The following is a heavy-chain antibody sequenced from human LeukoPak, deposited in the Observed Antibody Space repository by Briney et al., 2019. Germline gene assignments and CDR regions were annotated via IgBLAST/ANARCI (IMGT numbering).Heavy chain of an antibody. CDR2: INPNSGGT. J-gene: IGHJ6*02. CDR1: GHTFTGYY. V-gene: IGHV1-2*04. Sequence: ASVKVSCKASGHTFTGYYMHWVRQAPGQGLEWMGWINPNSGGTNYAQKFQGWVTMTRDTSISTAYMELSRLRSDDTAVYYCARAHYYDSYGMDVWGQGTTVTVSS. CDR3: ARAHYYDSYGMDV. D-gene: IGHD3-3*01.